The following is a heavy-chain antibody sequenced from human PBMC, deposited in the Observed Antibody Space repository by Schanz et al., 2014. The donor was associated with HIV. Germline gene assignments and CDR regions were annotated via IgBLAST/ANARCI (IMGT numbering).Heavy chain of an antibody. CDR3: AKSNGGDTAVVQYYFDY. CDR2: IRVNGATR. Sequence: EVQLLESGGGLVQPGGSLRLSCAASGFNFNNYAMTWVRQAPGKGLEWLSYIRVNGATREYADSVKGRFTISRDNARTSLYLQMNSLRAEDTAVYFCAKSNGGDTAVVQYYFDYWGQGTLVSVSS. J-gene: IGHJ4*02. D-gene: IGHD5-18*01. CDR1: GFNFNNYA. V-gene: IGHV3-48*04.